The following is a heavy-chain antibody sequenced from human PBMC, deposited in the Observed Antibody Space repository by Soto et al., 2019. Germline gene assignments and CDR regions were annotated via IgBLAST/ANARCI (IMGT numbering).Heavy chain of an antibody. D-gene: IGHD6-6*01. J-gene: IGHJ4*02. Sequence: PVGSLRLSCAASGFTFSSYGMHWVRQAPGKGLEWVAVISYDGSNKYYADSVKGRFTISRDNPKNTLYLQMNSLRAEDTAVYYCAKEFSIAARFFDYWGQGTLVTVSS. CDR2: ISYDGSNK. V-gene: IGHV3-30*18. CDR3: AKEFSIAARFFDY. CDR1: GFTFSSYG.